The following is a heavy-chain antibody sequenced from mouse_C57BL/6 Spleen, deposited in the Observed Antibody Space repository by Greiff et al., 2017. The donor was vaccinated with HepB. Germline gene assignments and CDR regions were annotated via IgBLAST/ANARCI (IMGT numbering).Heavy chain of an antibody. V-gene: IGHV14-2*01. CDR1: GFNIKDYY. D-gene: IGHD1-1*01. CDR2: IDPEDGET. J-gene: IGHJ2*01. Sequence: VHVKQSGAELVKPGASVKLSCTASGFNIKDYYMHWVKQRTEQGLEWIGRIDPEDGETKYAPKFQGKATITADTSSNTAYLQLSSLTSEDTAVYYCAFYYYGSSYFDYWGQGTTLTVSS. CDR3: AFYYYGSSYFDY.